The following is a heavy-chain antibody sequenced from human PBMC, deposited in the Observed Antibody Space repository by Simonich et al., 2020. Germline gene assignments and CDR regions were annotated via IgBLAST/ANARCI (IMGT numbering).Heavy chain of an antibody. CDR2: HNPNRGGT. Sequence: QVQLVQSGAEVKKPGASVKVSCKASGYTFTGYYMHWVRQAPGQGIGELSRHNPNRGGTNYAQNVQGRVTMTRDTSISTAYMELSRLRSDDTAVYYCASGWDWGFSHMSDYWGQGTLVTVSS. J-gene: IGHJ4*02. CDR1: GYTFTGYY. V-gene: IGHV1-2*02. CDR3: ASGWDWGFSHMSDY. D-gene: IGHD7-27*01.